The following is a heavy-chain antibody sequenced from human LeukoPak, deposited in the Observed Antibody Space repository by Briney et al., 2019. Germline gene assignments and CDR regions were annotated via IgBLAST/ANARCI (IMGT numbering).Heavy chain of an antibody. J-gene: IGHJ4*02. CDR3: AKDPQDSSGYFPVGTFDY. CDR1: AFTFSSYA. D-gene: IGHD3-22*01. CDR2: IRGSGGST. V-gene: IGHV3-23*01. Sequence: PGGSLRLSCAASAFTFSSYAMSWVRQAPGKGLEWVSSIRGSGGSTYYADSVKGRFTISRDNSKNTVYLQMNSLRAEDTAVYYCAKDPQDSSGYFPVGTFDYWGQGTLVTVSS.